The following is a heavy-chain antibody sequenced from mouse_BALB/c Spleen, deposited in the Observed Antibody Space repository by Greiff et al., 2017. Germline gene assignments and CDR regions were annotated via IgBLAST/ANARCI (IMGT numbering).Heavy chain of an antibody. D-gene: IGHD2-3*01. CDR1: GYTFTDYN. CDR2: IYPYNGGT. Sequence: VQLKESGPELVKPGASVKISCKASGYTFTDYNMHWVKQSHGKSLEWIGYIYPYNGGTGYNQKFKSKATLTVDNSSSTAYMELRSLTSEDSAVYYCARDVYDGYYDYAMDYWGQGTSVTVSS. CDR3: ARDVYDGYYDYAMDY. V-gene: IGHV1S29*02. J-gene: IGHJ4*01.